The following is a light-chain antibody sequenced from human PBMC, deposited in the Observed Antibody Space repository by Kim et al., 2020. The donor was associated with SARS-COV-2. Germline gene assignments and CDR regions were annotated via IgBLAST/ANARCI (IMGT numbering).Light chain of an antibody. J-gene: IGLJ3*02. V-gene: IGLV2-8*01. CDR2: EVT. Sequence: GQSVTISCPGTSSDVGGYNYVSWYQQHPGKAPRVLIYEVTKRPSGVPDRFSGSKSGNTASLTVSGLQAEDEADYYCSSFAGSNRMMFGGGTQLTVL. CDR3: SSFAGSNRMM. CDR1: SSDVGGYNY.